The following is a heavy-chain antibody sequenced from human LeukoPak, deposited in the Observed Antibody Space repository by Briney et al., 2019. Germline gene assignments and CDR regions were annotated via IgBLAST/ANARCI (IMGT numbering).Heavy chain of an antibody. D-gene: IGHD3-22*01. CDR2: IYPGDSDT. Sequence: GESLQISCKGSGYSFTSYWIGWVRQLPGKGLEWMGIIYPGDSDTRYSPSFQGQVTISADKSISTAYLQWSSLKASDTAMYYCASPSDYYDSSGYYDDAFDIWGQGTMVTVSS. J-gene: IGHJ3*02. CDR3: ASPSDYYDSSGYYDDAFDI. V-gene: IGHV5-51*01. CDR1: GYSFTSYW.